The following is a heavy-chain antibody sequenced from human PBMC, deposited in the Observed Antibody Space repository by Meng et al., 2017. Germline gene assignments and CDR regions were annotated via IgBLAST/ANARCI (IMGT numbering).Heavy chain of an antibody. CDR1: GYNFPDYY. J-gene: IGHJ4*02. CDR2: INPKSGDT. D-gene: IGHD3-10*01. V-gene: IGHV1-2*06. Sequence: ASVKVSCKPSGYNFPDYYIHWVRRAPGQGLEWMGRINPKSGDTHYAQKFQARVTMTGDTSISTAYMELGGLRSDDTAVYYCARDLGGSGSYYPRRFDYWGQGTLVTVSS. CDR3: ARDLGGSGSYYPRRFDY.